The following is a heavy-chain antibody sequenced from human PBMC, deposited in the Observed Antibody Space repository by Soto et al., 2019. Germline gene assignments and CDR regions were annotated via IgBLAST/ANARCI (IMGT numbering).Heavy chain of an antibody. CDR1: GYTFTSYY. CDR2: INPSGGST. Sequence: ASVKVSCKASGYTFTSYYMHWVRQAPGQGLEWMGIINPSGGSTSYAQKFQGRVTMTRDTSTSTVYMELSSLRSEDTAVYYCARDLGIYYDSSGYNRFFDYWGQGTLVTVSS. J-gene: IGHJ4*02. CDR3: ARDLGIYYDSSGYNRFFDY. D-gene: IGHD3-22*01. V-gene: IGHV1-46*01.